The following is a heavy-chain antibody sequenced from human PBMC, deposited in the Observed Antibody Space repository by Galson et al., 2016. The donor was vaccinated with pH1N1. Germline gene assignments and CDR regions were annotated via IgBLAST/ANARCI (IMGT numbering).Heavy chain of an antibody. V-gene: IGHV2-70*01. CDR1: GFSLSTSGMC. Sequence: PALVKLTQTLTLTCTFSGFSLSTSGMCVTWIRQPPGKALEWLAVIDWDDNRYYSTSLKTRLTISKDTSKNQVVLTMTNMDPVDTAKNYCARIRDGDYRGWVDPWGQRTLVTVSS. CDR2: IDWDDNR. D-gene: IGHD4-17*01. CDR3: ARIRDGDYRGWVDP. J-gene: IGHJ5*02.